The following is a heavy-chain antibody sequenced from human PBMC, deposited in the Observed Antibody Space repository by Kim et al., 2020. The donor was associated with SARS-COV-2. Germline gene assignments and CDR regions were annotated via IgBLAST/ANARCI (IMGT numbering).Heavy chain of an antibody. J-gene: IGHJ5*02. Sequence: SVKVSCKASGGTFSSYAISWVRQAPGQGLEWMGGIIPIFGTANYAQKFQGRVTITADESTSTAYMELSSLRSEDTAVYYCARGIVATTNWFDPWGQGTLVTVSS. D-gene: IGHD5-12*01. CDR1: GGTFSSYA. CDR3: ARGIVATTNWFDP. V-gene: IGHV1-69*13. CDR2: IIPIFGTA.